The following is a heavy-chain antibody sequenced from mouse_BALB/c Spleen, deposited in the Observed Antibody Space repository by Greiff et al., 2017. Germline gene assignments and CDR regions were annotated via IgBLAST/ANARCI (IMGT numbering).Heavy chain of an antibody. CDR2: IRNKANGYTT. D-gene: IGHD2-10*02. J-gene: IGHJ3*01. V-gene: IGHV7-3*02. CDR3: ARGYGNYGGFAY. Sequence: EVKLVESGGGLVQPGGSLRLSCATSGFTFTDYYMSWVRQPPGKALEWLGFIRNKANGYTTEYSASVKGRFTISRDNSQSILYLQMNTLRAEDSATYYCARGYGNYGGFAYWGQGTLVTVSA. CDR1: GFTFTDYY.